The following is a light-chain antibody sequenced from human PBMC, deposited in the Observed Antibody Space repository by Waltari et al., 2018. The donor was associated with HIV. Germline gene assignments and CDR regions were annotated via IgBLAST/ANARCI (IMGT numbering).Light chain of an antibody. CDR2: EVT. Sequence: QSALTQPASVSGSPGQSITISCSGTSSDVGGSNYVSWYQQHPGKAPKLMIYEVTNRPSGFSNRFSGSKSGNTASLTISGLQPEDEADYYCSSYTSTGTQVFGTGTTVTVL. J-gene: IGLJ1*01. V-gene: IGLV2-14*01. CDR1: SSDVGGSNY. CDR3: SSYTSTGTQV.